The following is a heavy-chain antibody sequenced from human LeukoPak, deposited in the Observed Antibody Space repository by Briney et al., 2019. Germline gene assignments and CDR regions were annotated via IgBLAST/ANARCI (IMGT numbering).Heavy chain of an antibody. V-gene: IGHV1-69*04. CDR1: GGTFSSYT. Sequence: SVKVSCKASGGTFSSYTISWVRQAPGQGLEWMGRIIPNLGIANYAQKFQGRVTITADKSTSTAYMELSSLRSEDTAVYYCARDPREGQLDYWGQGTLVTVSS. CDR3: ARDPREGQLDY. J-gene: IGHJ4*02. D-gene: IGHD1-26*01. CDR2: IIPNLGIA.